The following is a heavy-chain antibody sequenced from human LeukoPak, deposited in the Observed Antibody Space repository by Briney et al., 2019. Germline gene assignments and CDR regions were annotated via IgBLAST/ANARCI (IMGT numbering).Heavy chain of an antibody. CDR3: ARAPLLRLGELSFPYYYYYGMDV. D-gene: IGHD3-16*02. CDR2: IYYSGST. V-gene: IGHV4-59*12. J-gene: IGHJ6*02. Sequence: PSETLSLTCTVSGGSISSYYWSWIRQPPGKGLEWIGYIYYSGSTNYNPSLKSRVTISVDTSKNQFSLKLSSVTAADTAVYYCARAPLLRLGELSFPYYYYYGMDVWGQGTTVTVSS. CDR1: GGSISSYY.